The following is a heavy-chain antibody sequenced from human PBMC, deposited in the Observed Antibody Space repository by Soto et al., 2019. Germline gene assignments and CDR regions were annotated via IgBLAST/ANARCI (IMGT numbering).Heavy chain of an antibody. CDR1: GFTVSSNY. J-gene: IGHJ4*02. V-gene: IGHV3-66*01. CDR3: ARDLVGDIGSGWYGGDY. CDR2: IYSGGST. D-gene: IGHD6-19*01. Sequence: GGSLRLSCAASGFTVSSNYMSWVRQAPGKGLEWVSVIYSGGSTYYADSVKGRFTISRDNSKNTLYLQMNSLRAEDTAVYYCARDLVGDIGSGWYGGDYWGQGTLVTVSS.